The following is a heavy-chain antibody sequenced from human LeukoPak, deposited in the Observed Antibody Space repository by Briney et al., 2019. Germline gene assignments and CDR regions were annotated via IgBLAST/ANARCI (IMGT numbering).Heavy chain of an antibody. Sequence: GSLRLSCAASGFTFSSYAMSWVRQAPGKGLEWVSAISGSVGSTYYADSVKGRFTISRDNSKNTLYLQMNSLRAEDTAVYYCAKDKITMIVVVITTASSYFDYWGQGTLVTVSS. D-gene: IGHD3-22*01. CDR2: ISGSVGST. CDR3: AKDKITMIVVVITTASSYFDY. V-gene: IGHV3-23*01. J-gene: IGHJ4*02. CDR1: GFTFSSYA.